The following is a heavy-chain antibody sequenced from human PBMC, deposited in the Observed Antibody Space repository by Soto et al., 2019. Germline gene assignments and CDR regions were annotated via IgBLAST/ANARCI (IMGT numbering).Heavy chain of an antibody. CDR3: ARDRGSSGWYAGGRCDP. V-gene: IGHV3-21*01. CDR1: GFTFSSYR. D-gene: IGHD6-19*01. Sequence: EVQLVESGGGLVKPGGSLRLSCAASGFTFSSYRMNWVRQAPGKGLEWVSGISSSSSNKYYADSVKGRFTISSDSAKNSLYLQMNSLRAEDTSVYYCARDRGSSGWYAGGRCDPWGQGTLVTVSS. CDR2: ISSSSSNK. J-gene: IGHJ5*02.